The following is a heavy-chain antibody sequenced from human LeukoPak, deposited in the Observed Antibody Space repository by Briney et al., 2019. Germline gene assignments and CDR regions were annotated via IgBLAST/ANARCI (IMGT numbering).Heavy chain of an antibody. D-gene: IGHD7-27*01. V-gene: IGHV3-30*18. CDR2: ISYDGSNK. Sequence: PGGSLRLSCAASGFTFSSYGMTWVRQAPGKGLEWVAVISYDGSNKYYADSVKGRFTISRDNSKNTLYLQMNSLRAEDTAVYYCANSWGSPPDYWGQGTLVTVSS. CDR1: GFTFSSYG. J-gene: IGHJ4*02. CDR3: ANSWGSPPDY.